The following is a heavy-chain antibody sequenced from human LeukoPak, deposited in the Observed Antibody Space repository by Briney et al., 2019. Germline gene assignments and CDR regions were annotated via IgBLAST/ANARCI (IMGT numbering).Heavy chain of an antibody. CDR3: ARHSPTTDY. V-gene: IGHV4-34*01. CDR1: GGSFSGYY. Sequence: SETLSLTCAVYGGSFSGYYWSWIRQPPGKGLEWIGEINHSGSTNYNPSLKSRVTISVDTSKNQFSLKLSSVTAADTAVYYCARHSPTTDYWGQGTLVTVSS. J-gene: IGHJ4*02. CDR2: INHSGST. D-gene: IGHD2/OR15-2a*01.